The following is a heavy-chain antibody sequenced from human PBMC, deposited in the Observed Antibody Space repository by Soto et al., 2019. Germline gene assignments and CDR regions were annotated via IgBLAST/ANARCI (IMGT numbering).Heavy chain of an antibody. V-gene: IGHV4-39*01. D-gene: IGHD6-6*01. J-gene: IGHJ5*02. CDR1: GGSISSSSYY. CDR3: AGQSIAARRYNWFDP. CDR2: IYYSGST. Sequence: SETLSLTCTVSGGSISSSSYYWGWIRQPPGKGLEWIGSIYYSGSTYYNPSLKSRVTISVDTSKNQFSLKLSSVTAADTAVYYCAGQSIAARRYNWFDPWGQGTLVTVSS.